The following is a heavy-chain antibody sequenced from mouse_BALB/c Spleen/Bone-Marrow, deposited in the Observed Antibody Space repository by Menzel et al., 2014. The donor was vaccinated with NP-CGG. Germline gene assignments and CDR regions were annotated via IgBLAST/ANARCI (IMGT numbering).Heavy chain of an antibody. CDR2: ISSGSSTV. CDR3: ARSGSSSGYFDY. D-gene: IGHD1-1*01. Sequence: EVNVVESGGGLVQPGGSRKLSCAASGFTFSSFGMHWVRRAPEKGLEWVAYISSGSSTVYYADKVMGRFTISRDNPKNTLFLQMTSLRSEDTAMYYCARSGSSSGYFDYWGQGTTLTVSS. V-gene: IGHV5-17*02. CDR1: GFTFSSFG. J-gene: IGHJ2*01.